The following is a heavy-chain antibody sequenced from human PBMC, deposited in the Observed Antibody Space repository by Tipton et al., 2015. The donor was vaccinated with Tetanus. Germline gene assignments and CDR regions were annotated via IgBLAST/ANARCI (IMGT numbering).Heavy chain of an antibody. CDR2: IWYDGSNK. J-gene: IGHJ6*02. V-gene: IGHV3-33*08. CDR3: ARDNVDYYYYGMDV. CDR1: GFTFSSYA. Sequence: SLRLSCAASGFTFSSYAMSWVRQAPGKGLEWVAVIWYDGSNKYYADSVKGRFTISRDNSKNTLYLQMNSLRAEDTAVYYCARDNVDYYYYGMDVWGQGTTVTVSS.